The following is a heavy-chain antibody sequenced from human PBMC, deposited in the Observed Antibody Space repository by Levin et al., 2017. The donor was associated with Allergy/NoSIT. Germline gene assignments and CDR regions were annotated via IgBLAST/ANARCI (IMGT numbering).Heavy chain of an antibody. CDR3: ARGQRSDYYDASGFYYVFDH. V-gene: IGHV4-34*01. J-gene: IGHJ4*02. Sequence: PSETLSLTCAVYGGSVSGYYWSWIRQPPGKGLEWIGEINHSGNTNYNPSIKSRVTMSIDTSTDQFSLRLSSVTAADTAVYYCARGQRSDYYDASGFYYVFDHWGQGTLVTVSS. CDR2: INHSGNT. CDR1: GGSVSGYY. D-gene: IGHD3-22*01.